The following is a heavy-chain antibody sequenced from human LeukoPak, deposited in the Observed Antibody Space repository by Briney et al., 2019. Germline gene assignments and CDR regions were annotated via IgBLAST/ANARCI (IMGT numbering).Heavy chain of an antibody. CDR2: ISAYNGNT. J-gene: IGHJ3*02. Sequence: GASVKVSCKASGYTFTSYGISWVRQAPGQGLEWMGWISAYNGNTNYAQKLQGRVTMTTDTSTSTAYMELRSLRSDDTAVYYCARDWLYCDIDNAFDIWGQGTMATVSS. CDR1: GYTFTSYG. CDR3: ARDWLYCDIDNAFDI. V-gene: IGHV1-18*01. D-gene: IGHD3-9*01.